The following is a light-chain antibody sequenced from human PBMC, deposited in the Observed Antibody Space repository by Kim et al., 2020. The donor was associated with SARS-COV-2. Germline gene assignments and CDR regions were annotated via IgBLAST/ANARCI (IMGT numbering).Light chain of an antibody. V-gene: IGLV2-11*01. CDR1: SSDVGGYSY. J-gene: IGLJ1*01. CDR3: CSYAGSYTYV. Sequence: QSALTQPRSVSGSPGQSVTISCTGTSSDVGGYSYVSWYQQHPGKAPKLMIYDVSKRSSGVPDHFSGSKSGNTASLTISGLQAEDEADYYCCSYAGSYTYVFGTGTKVTVL. CDR2: DVS.